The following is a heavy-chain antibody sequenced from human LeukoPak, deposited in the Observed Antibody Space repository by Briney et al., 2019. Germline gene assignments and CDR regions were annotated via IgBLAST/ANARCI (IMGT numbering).Heavy chain of an antibody. V-gene: IGHV3-30*04. J-gene: IGHJ4*02. D-gene: IGHD6-13*01. CDR2: ISYDGSNK. CDR1: GFTFSSYA. CDR3: ASGHSSGWLSFDY. Sequence: GGSLRLSCAASGFTFSSYAMHWVRQAPGKGLKWVAVISYDGSNKYYADSVKGRFTISRDNSKNTLYLQMNSLRAEDTAVYYCASGHSSGWLSFDYWGQGTLVTVSS.